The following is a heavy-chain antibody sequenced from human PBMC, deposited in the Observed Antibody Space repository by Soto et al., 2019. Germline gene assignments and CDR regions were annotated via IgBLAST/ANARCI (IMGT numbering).Heavy chain of an antibody. D-gene: IGHD6-13*01. Sequence: ASVKVSCKTSGYFFNDYHMHWVRKAPGQGLEWMGWINPKNGDTNYAQKFQDRVTMTRDTSISTVYIELSRLTSDDTAVYYCAREARGSNIAAVLLDPWGQGNLVTVSS. J-gene: IGHJ5*02. CDR1: GYFFNDYH. CDR2: INPKNGDT. CDR3: AREARGSNIAAVLLDP. V-gene: IGHV1-2*02.